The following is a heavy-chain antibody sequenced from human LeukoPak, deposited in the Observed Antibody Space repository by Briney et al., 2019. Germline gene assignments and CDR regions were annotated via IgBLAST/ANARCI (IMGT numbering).Heavy chain of an antibody. CDR1: GFSFSSYE. CDR2: ISGSGGST. CDR3: AKAGIRQASSSGLQSFDL. D-gene: IGHD6-6*01. Sequence: GGSLRLSCAASGFSFSSYEMNWVRQAPGKGLEWVSLISGSGGSTYYADSVKGRFTISRDNSKNTLYLQMNSLRADDTAVYHCAKAGIRQASSSGLQSFDLWGRGTLVTASS. J-gene: IGHJ2*01. V-gene: IGHV3-23*01.